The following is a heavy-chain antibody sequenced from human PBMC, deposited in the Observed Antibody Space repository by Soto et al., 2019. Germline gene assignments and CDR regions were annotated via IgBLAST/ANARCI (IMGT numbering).Heavy chain of an antibody. J-gene: IGHJ6*02. V-gene: IGHV4-30-4*01. D-gene: IGHD6-6*01. CDR1: GGSISSGDYY. Sequence: PSETLSLTCTVSGGSISSGDYYWSWIRQPPGKGLERIGYIYYSGSTYYNPSLKSRVTISVDTSKNQFSLKLSSVTAADTAVYYCARGRVYSSSTNYYGMDVWGQGTTVTVSS. CDR3: ARGRVYSSSTNYYGMDV. CDR2: IYYSGST.